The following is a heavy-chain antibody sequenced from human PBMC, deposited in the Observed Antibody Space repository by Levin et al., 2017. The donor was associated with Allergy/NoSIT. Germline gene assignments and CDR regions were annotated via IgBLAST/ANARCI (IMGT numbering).Heavy chain of an antibody. J-gene: IGHJ6*02. D-gene: IGHD1/OR15-1a*01. CDR1: GYNFTGYY. CDR3: ARDLPEEHSAGYYYYGMDV. V-gene: IGHV1-2*02. CDR2: INPNRGGT. Sequence: ASVKVSCKASGYNFTGYYMHWVRQAPGQGLEWMGWINPNRGGTKIVQKFQGRVTMTRDTSISTAYMEVSSLRSDDTAVYYCARDLPEEHSAGYYYYGMDVWGQGTTVTVSS.